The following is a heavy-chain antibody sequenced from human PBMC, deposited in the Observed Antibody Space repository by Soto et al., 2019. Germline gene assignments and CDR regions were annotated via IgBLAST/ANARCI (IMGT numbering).Heavy chain of an antibody. CDR1: GFTFSSYA. J-gene: IGHJ4*02. Sequence: EVQLLESGGGLVQPGGSLRLSCAASGFTFSSYAMSWVRQAPGKGLEWVSAISGSGGSTYYADSVKGRFTISRDNSKNPLSLKMNSLRAADTAVYYCAKDSLVDIWTGSFSYYFACWGQGTLVTVSS. D-gene: IGHD3-9*01. V-gene: IGHV3-23*01. CDR3: AKDSLVDIWTGSFSYYFAC. CDR2: ISGSGGST.